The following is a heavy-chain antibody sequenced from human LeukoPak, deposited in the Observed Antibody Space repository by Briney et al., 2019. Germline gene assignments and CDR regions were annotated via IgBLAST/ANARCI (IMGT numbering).Heavy chain of an antibody. V-gene: IGHV4-34*01. CDR3: ARAGAKNSQWYQLAYYYYGMDV. D-gene: IGHD2-2*01. CDR2: INHSGST. J-gene: IGHJ6*02. Sequence: SETLSLTCAVYGGSFSGYYWSWIRQPPGEGLEWIGEINHSGSTNYNPSLKSRVTISVDTSKNQFSLKLSSVTAADTAVYYCARAGAKNSQWYQLAYYYYGMDVWGQGTTVTVSS. CDR1: GGSFSGYY.